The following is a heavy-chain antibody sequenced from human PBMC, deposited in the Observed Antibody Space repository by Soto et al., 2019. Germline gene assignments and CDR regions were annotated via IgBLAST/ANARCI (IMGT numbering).Heavy chain of an antibody. V-gene: IGHV2-5*02. CDR2: IYWDGDE. CDR1: GFSLSTNGVG. D-gene: IGHD2-15*01. CDR3: AHKGGRGAGMDV. Sequence: QITLKESGPPLVKPTQTLTLTCTFSGFSLSTNGVGVVWIRQPPGKALEWLALIYWDGDERYSPFLKSRLTIPKDTSKNQVAITMTNMDPVDTATYYCAHKGGRGAGMDVWGQGTTVTVSS. J-gene: IGHJ6*02.